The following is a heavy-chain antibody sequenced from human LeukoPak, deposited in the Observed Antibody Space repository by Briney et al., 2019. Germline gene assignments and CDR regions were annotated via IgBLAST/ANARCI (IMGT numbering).Heavy chain of an antibody. D-gene: IGHD5-18*01. CDR3: ASYFYSYGNDAFDI. CDR1: GGSFSGYY. Sequence: SETLSLTCAVYGGSFSGYYWSWIRQPPGKGLEWIGEIDHSGSTNYNPSLKSRVTISVDTSKNQFSLKLSSVTAADTAVYYCASYFYSYGNDAFDIWGQGTMVTVSS. CDR2: IDHSGST. J-gene: IGHJ3*02. V-gene: IGHV4-34*09.